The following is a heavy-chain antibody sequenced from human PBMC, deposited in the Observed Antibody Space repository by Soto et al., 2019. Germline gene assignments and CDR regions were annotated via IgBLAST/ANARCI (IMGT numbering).Heavy chain of an antibody. CDR1: GGTFSSYA. CDR2: IIPIFGTA. J-gene: IGHJ4*02. CDR3: ASPAAEYYFDY. Sequence: SVKVSCKASGGTFSSYAIGWVRQAPGQGLEWMGGIIPIFGTANYAQKFQGRVTITADESTSTAYMELSSLRSEDTAVYYCASPAAEYYFDYWGQGTLVTVSS. D-gene: IGHD2-2*01. V-gene: IGHV1-69*13.